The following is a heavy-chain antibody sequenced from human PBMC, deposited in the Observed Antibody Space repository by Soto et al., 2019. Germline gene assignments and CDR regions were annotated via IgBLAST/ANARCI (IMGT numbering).Heavy chain of an antibody. V-gene: IGHV3-53*01. CDR2: IFSGGST. J-gene: IGHJ6*02. Sequence: EVQLVESGGGLIQPGGSLRLSCAASGFTVSSNYMSWVRQAPGKGLEWVAVIFSGGSTYYAESVKGRLTISRDNSKNKRYLQINTLIAKDTAVNYCARGEIASITVGYYCCYGMDLWGQGTTVTVSS. D-gene: IGHD3-3*02. CDR1: GFTVSSNY. CDR3: ARGEIASITVGYYCCYGMDL.